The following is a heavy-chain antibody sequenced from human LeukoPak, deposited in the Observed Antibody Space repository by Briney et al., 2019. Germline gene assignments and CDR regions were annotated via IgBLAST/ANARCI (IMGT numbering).Heavy chain of an antibody. D-gene: IGHD1-26*01. V-gene: IGHV3-23*01. CDR2: ISGSRGST. CDR1: GFTFSSYT. J-gene: IGHJ5*02. CDR3: AKVGDPWGPPWFDP. Sequence: GGSLRLSCAASGFTFSSYTMRWLRQAPGKGLEWVSAISGSRGSTYYADSVKGRFTISRDNSKNTLYLQMNSLRAEDTAVYYCAKVGDPWGPPWFDPWGQGTLVTVST.